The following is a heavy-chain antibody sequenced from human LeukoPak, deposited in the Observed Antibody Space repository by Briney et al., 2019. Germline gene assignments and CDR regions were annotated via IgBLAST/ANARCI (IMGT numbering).Heavy chain of an antibody. Sequence: GGSLRLSCAASGVTFSSYGMHWVRQAPGKGLEWVALISSDGNDKLYGDSVKGRFTVSRDDSKSTLYLQMNSLRAEDTAVYYCTTKVIRGNSGDDYDDWGQGTLVTVSS. CDR3: TTKVIRGNSGDDYDD. D-gene: IGHD5-12*01. CDR2: ISSDGNDK. V-gene: IGHV3-30*03. CDR1: GVTFSSYG. J-gene: IGHJ4*02.